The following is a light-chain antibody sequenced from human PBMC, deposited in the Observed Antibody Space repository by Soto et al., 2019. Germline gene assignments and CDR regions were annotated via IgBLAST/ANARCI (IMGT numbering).Light chain of an antibody. CDR3: QHYKSYPWT. CDR1: QSIDSW. J-gene: IGKJ1*01. CDR2: KAS. V-gene: IGKV1-5*03. Sequence: DIQMTQSPSTMSASVGDRVTITCRASQSIDSWLAWYQQKPGKAPKFLMYKASNLESGVPLRFSGSGSETEFNLTISSLQRDDFAIYYCQHYKSYPWTFGQGTKVELK.